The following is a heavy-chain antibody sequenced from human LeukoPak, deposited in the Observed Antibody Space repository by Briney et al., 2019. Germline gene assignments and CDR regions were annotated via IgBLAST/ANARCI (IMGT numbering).Heavy chain of an antibody. CDR1: GGSFSGYY. J-gene: IGHJ6*03. CDR3: ARQGDCSGGSCYPYYYYYYMDV. V-gene: IGHV4-34*01. D-gene: IGHD2-15*01. CDR2: INHSGST. Sequence: SETLSLTCAVYGGSFSGYYWSWLRQPPGKGLEWIGEINHSGSTNYNPSLKSRVTISVDTSKNQFSLKLSSVTAADTAVYYCARQGDCSGGSCYPYYYYYYMDVWGKGTTVTISS.